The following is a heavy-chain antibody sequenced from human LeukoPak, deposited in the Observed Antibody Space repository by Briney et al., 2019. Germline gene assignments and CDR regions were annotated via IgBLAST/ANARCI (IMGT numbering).Heavy chain of an antibody. J-gene: IGHJ4*02. CDR1: GFTFSGSA. V-gene: IGHV3-73*01. CDR3: AKGSSGYIFAY. D-gene: IGHD3-22*01. CDR2: IRSKANSYAT. Sequence: GGSLRLSCAASGFTFSGSAMHWVRQASGKGLEWVGRIRSKANSYATEYTASVKGRFTISRDNSKNTLYLQMNSLRAEDTAVYYCAKGSSGYIFAYWGQGTLVTVSS.